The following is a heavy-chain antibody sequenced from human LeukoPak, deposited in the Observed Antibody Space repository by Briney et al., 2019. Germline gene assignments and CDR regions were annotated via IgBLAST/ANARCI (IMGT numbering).Heavy chain of an antibody. V-gene: IGHV3-48*03. J-gene: IGHJ3*01. CDR3: VRDWRSAFDV. CDR1: GFTFSSYE. Sequence: GGSLRLSCAASGFTFSSYEMNWVRKAPGKGLEWVSYISSSGSTIYYADSVKGRFTISRDNAKNTQYLQMNSLRAEDTAVYYCVRDWRSAFDVWGQGTMVTVSA. CDR2: ISSSGSTI.